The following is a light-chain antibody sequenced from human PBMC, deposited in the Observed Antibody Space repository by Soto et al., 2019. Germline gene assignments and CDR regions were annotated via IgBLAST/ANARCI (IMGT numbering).Light chain of an antibody. CDR1: SSDVGGYNY. V-gene: IGLV2-11*01. CDR3: CSYEGTYTSFV. Sequence: QSVLTQPRSVSGPPGQSVTISCTGSSSDVGGYNYVSWYQQQPGKAPKLLIYDVTIRTSGVSARFSGSKSGNTASLTISGLQAEDDADYFCCSYEGTYTSFVFGTGTKVTVL. CDR2: DVT. J-gene: IGLJ1*01.